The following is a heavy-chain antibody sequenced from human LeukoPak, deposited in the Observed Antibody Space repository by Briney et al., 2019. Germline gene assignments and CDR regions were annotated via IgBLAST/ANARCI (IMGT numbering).Heavy chain of an antibody. CDR2: ISRSSDAI. J-gene: IGHJ4*02. Sequence: GGSLRFSCAASGFTFSSYWMSWVRQAPGKGLEWLSYISRSSDAIYYADSVKGGFTISRDNAKNSLYLQMNSLRAEDTAIYYCARDQCSGGHCYGYYFDYWGQGTLVTVFS. CDR3: ARDQCSGGHCYGYYFDY. V-gene: IGHV3-48*01. D-gene: IGHD2-15*01. CDR1: GFTFSSYW.